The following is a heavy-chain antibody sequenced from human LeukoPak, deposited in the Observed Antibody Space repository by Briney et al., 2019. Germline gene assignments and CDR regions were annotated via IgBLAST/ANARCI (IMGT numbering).Heavy chain of an antibody. CDR1: GGSISSYY. J-gene: IGHJ3*02. CDR3: ARVPFPGIAAAGGVSDAFDI. V-gene: IGHV4-59*12. Sequence: SETLSLTCTVSGGSISSYYWSWIRQPPGKGLEWIGYIYYSGSTNYNPSLKSRVTMSVDTSKNQFSLKLSSVTAADTAVYYCARVPFPGIAAAGGVSDAFDIWGQGTMVTVSS. D-gene: IGHD6-13*01. CDR2: IYYSGST.